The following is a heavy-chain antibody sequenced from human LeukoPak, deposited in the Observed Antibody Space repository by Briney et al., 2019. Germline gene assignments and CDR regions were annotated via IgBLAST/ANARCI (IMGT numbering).Heavy chain of an antibody. D-gene: IGHD4-23*01. CDR1: GFTFGDSA. CDR2: IRSKAYGGTT. V-gene: IGHV3-49*04. J-gene: IGHJ4*02. Sequence: GGSLRLSCTASGFTFGDSAMSWVRQAPGKGLEWVGFIRSKAYGGTTECAASVKGRFTISRDDSKSIAYLHMNSLKTEDTAVYYCTRYGGNSFSYWGQGTLVTVSS. CDR3: TRYGGNSFSY.